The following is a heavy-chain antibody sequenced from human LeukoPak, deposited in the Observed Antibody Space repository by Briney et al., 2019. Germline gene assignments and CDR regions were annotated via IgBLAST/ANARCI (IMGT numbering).Heavy chain of an antibody. D-gene: IGHD3-22*01. Sequence: SETLSLTCTVSGGSISSSSYYWGWIRQPPGKVLEWIGSIYYSGSTYYNPSLKSRVTISVDTSKNQFSLKLSSVTAADMAVYYCARPFDSSGYYVYWGQGTLVTVSS. V-gene: IGHV4-39*01. CDR2: IYYSGST. CDR3: ARPFDSSGYYVY. CDR1: GGSISSSSYY. J-gene: IGHJ4*02.